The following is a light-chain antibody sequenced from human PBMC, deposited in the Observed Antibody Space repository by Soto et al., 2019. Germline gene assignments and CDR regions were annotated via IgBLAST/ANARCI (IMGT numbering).Light chain of an antibody. J-gene: IGLJ1*01. CDR1: NSNIGNTY. CDR2: EKN. V-gene: IGLV1-51*02. CDR3: GAWDSGLSGYV. Sequence: QSVLTQPPSVSAAPGQKVTISCSGSNSNIGNTYVSWYQQLPGTAPKLLIYEKNKRPSGIPDRFSGSKSGTSATLGITGLQTGDEADYYCGAWDSGLSGYVFGTGTKLTVL.